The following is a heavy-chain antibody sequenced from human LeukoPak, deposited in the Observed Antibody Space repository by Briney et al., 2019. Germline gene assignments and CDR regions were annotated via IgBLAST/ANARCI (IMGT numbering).Heavy chain of an antibody. V-gene: IGHV3-23*01. CDR3: AKGGKWDVTPFDY. CDR1: GFTFTSYS. Sequence: GGSLRLSCVASGFTFTSYSMNWVRQAPGKGLEWVSTISGGGGSAYYADSVKGRFTISRDNSKNTLYLQVNSLRAEDTAVYYCAKGGKWDVTPFDYWGQGTLVTVSS. D-gene: IGHD1-26*01. CDR2: ISGGGGSA. J-gene: IGHJ4*02.